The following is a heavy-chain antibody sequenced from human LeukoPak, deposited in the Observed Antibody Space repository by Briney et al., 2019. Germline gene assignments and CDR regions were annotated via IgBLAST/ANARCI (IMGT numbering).Heavy chain of an antibody. Sequence: GGSLRLSCVASGFTFSSHGMDWVRQAPGKGLEWVANIKQDGSEKYYVDSVKGRFTISRDNAKNSLYLQMNSLRAEDTAVYYCARDGATTGFDYWGQGTLVTVSS. CDR1: GFTFSSHG. J-gene: IGHJ4*02. CDR3: ARDGATTGFDY. CDR2: IKQDGSEK. D-gene: IGHD1-26*01. V-gene: IGHV3-7*01.